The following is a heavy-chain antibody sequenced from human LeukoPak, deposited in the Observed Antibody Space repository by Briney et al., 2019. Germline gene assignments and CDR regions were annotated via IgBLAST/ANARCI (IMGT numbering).Heavy chain of an antibody. CDR1: GFTFSSYS. CDR2: ISSSSSYI. CDR3: AKGGGVVPAAENWFDP. D-gene: IGHD2-2*01. V-gene: IGHV3-21*04. J-gene: IGHJ5*02. Sequence: GGSLRLSCAASGFTFSSYSMTWVRQAPGKGLEWVSSISSSSSYIYYADSVKGRFTISRDNSKNTLYLQMNSLRAEDTAVYYCAKGGGVVPAAENWFDPWGQGTLVTVSS.